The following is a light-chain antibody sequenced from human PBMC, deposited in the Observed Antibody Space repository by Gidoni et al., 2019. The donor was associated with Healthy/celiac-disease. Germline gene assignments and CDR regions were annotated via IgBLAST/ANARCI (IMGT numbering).Light chain of an antibody. CDR1: QSISSY. V-gene: IGKV1-39*01. CDR2: DAS. J-gene: IGKJ1*01. Sequence: DIQMTQSPASLSASLGDRVTLTCRASQSISSYLHWYQQKPGKAPTLLIYDASSLQSGVPARVSGSGSGTDFTLTISSLQPEDFATVYCQQSYSTLRGAFGQGTKVEIK. CDR3: QQSYSTLRGA.